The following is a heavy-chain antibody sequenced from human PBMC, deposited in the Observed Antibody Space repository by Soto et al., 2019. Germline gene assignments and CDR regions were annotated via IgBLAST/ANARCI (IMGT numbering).Heavy chain of an antibody. D-gene: IGHD3-3*01. Sequence: QVQLVQSGAEVKKPGSSVKVSCKASGGTFSSYAISWVRQAPGQGLEWMGGIIPIFGTANYAQKFQGRVTITADESTRTAYMELSSLRSEDTAVYYCARERVLVFWSGSRGPGAFDIWGQGTMVTVSS. V-gene: IGHV1-69*01. CDR2: IIPIFGTA. J-gene: IGHJ3*02. CDR1: GGTFSSYA. CDR3: ARERVLVFWSGSRGPGAFDI.